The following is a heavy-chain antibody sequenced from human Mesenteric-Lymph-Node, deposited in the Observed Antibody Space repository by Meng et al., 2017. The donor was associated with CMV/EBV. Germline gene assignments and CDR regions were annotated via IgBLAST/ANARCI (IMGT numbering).Heavy chain of an antibody. J-gene: IGHJ6*02. CDR2: IYYSGST. D-gene: IGHD6-13*01. V-gene: IGHV4-59*01. CDR1: GGSISSYY. Sequence: ESLKISCTVSGGSISSYYWSWIRQPPGKGLEWIGYIYYSGSTNYNPSLKSRVTISVDTSKNQFSLKLSSVTAADTAVYYCARGGATAGSYPYYYYGMDVWGQGTTVTVSS. CDR3: ARGGATAGSYPYYYYGMDV.